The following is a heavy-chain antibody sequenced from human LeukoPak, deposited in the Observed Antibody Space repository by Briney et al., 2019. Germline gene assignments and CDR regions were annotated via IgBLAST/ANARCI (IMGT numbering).Heavy chain of an antibody. CDR3: ARESGYTSSSGLDY. D-gene: IGHD6-6*01. J-gene: IGHJ4*02. V-gene: IGHV1-69*06. CDR2: IIPIFDTA. CDR1: GGTFSTYA. Sequence: SVKVSCKASGGTFSTYAISWVRQAPGQGLEWMGGIIPIFDTAHYAQKFQGRVTITADKSTSTAYMELSSLRSEDTAIYYCARESGYTSSSGLDYWGQGTLVTVSS.